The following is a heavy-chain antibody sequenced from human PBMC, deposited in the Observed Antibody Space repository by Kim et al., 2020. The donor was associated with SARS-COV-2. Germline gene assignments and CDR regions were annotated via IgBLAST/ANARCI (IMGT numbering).Heavy chain of an antibody. J-gene: IGHJ6*02. V-gene: IGHV3-73*01. Sequence: GGSLRLSCAASGFTFSGSAMHWVRQASGKGLEWVGRIRSKANSYATAYAASVKGRFTISRDDSKNTAYLQMNSLKTEDTAVYYCTRHHDASYYDILTGSYYYYGMDVWGQGTTVTVSS. CDR2: IRSKANSYAT. CDR1: GFTFSGSA. CDR3: TRHHDASYYDILTGSYYYYGMDV. D-gene: IGHD3-9*01.